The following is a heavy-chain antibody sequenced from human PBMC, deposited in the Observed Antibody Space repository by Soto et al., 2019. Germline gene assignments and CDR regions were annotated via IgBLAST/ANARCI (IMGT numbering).Heavy chain of an antibody. V-gene: IGHV3-33*01. CDR2: IWYDGSNK. CDR3: AREMDTAMVGLSYYYYGMDV. Sequence: QVQLVESGGGVVQPGRSLRLSCAASGFTFSSYGMHWVRQAPGKGLEWVAVIWYDGSNKYYADSVKGRFTISRDNSKNTLYLQMNSLRGEDTAVYYCAREMDTAMVGLSYYYYGMDVWGQGTTVTVSS. D-gene: IGHD5-18*01. CDR1: GFTFSSYG. J-gene: IGHJ6*02.